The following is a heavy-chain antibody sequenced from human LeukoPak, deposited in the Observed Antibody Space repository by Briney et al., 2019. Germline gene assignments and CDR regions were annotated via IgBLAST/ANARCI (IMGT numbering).Heavy chain of an antibody. CDR3: AGGVVPAANH. CDR2: IYYSGST. D-gene: IGHD2-2*01. J-gene: IGHJ5*02. Sequence: SETPSLTCTVSGGSISSYYWSWIRQPPGKGLEWIGYIYYSGSTDYNPSLKSRVTISVDTSKNQFSLKLSSVTAADTAVYYCAGGVVPAANHWGQGTLVTVSS. V-gene: IGHV4-59*01. CDR1: GGSISSYY.